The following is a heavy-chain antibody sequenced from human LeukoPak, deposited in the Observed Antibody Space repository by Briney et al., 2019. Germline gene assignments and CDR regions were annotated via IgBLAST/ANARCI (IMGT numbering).Heavy chain of an antibody. CDR2: MNPNSGDT. CDR1: GYTFTSYD. Sequence: ASVKVSCKASGYTFTSYDINWVRRATGQGLEWMGWMNPNSGDTGYAQKFQGRVTMTRNTSISTAYMELSSLRSEDTAVYYCASLAGVTYGFDYWGQGTLVTVSS. J-gene: IGHJ4*02. V-gene: IGHV1-8*01. D-gene: IGHD2-21*02. CDR3: ASLAGVTYGFDY.